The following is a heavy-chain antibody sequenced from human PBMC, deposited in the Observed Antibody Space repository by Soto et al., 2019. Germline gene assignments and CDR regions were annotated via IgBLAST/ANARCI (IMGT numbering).Heavy chain of an antibody. V-gene: IGHV3-30*18. CDR2: VSYDGSNK. J-gene: IGHJ3*01. Sequence: QVQLVESEGGVVQPGRSLRLSCAASGFTFSSYGMHWVRQAPGKGLEWVAVVSYDGSNKYYADSVKGRFTISRDNSKNTLYLQMNSLRAEDTAVYYCAKDLRVAGTFDVWGQGTMVTVSS. CDR3: AKDLRVAGTFDV. D-gene: IGHD6-19*01. CDR1: GFTFSSYG.